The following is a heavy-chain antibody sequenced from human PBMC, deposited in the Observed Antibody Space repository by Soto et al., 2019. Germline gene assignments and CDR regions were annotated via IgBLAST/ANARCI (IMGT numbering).Heavy chain of an antibody. CDR3: TRPATWLRSEGSFDY. V-gene: IGHV3-73*01. CDR2: IRSKANSYAT. J-gene: IGHJ4*02. Sequence: EVQLVEAGGGLVQPGGSLKLSCAASGFTFSGSAMHWVRQASGKGLEWVGRIRSKANSYATAYAASVKGRFTISRDDSKKTADLQMNSLKTEDTAVYYWTRPATWLRSEGSFDYWGQGTLVTVSS. CDR1: GFTFSGSA. D-gene: IGHD5-12*01.